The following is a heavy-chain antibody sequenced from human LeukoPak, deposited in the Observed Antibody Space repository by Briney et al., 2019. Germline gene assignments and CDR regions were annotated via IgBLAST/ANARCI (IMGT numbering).Heavy chain of an antibody. J-gene: IGHJ4*02. CDR3: ARDVGGGLDY. D-gene: IGHD3-10*01. Sequence: PGWSLRLSFAASGFPFTTYWMGWVRQAPGKGLEWVANIKGDESARHQADSVKGRFTISRDNTQNSVYLQMSSLRGEDTAVYYCARDVGGGLDYWGQGTLVTVSS. CDR1: GFPFTTYW. CDR2: IKGDESAR. V-gene: IGHV3-7*01.